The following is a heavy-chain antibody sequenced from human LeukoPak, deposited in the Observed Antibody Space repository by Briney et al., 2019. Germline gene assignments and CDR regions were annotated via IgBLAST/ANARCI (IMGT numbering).Heavy chain of an antibody. J-gene: IGHJ6*02. Sequence: GGSLRLSCSASGFTLSTYPMHWVRQAPGKGLECVSTIFTNADLTSYAASVRGRFSTSRDNSKNTLYLQMSSLRPEDTAVYYCVKSPSDGVDVWGQGATVIVSS. CDR1: GFTLSTYP. CDR3: VKSPSDGVDV. CDR2: IFTNADLT. V-gene: IGHV3-64D*09.